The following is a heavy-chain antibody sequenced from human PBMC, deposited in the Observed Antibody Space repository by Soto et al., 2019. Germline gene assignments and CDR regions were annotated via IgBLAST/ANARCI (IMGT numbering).Heavy chain of an antibody. Sequence: SETLSLTCTVSGGSISSYYWSWIRQPPGKGLEWIGYIYYSGSTNYNPSLKSRVTISVDTSKNQFSLKLNSMTAADTAVYYCARHNYGSGSTYFDYWGQGTQVTVSS. J-gene: IGHJ4*02. V-gene: IGHV4-59*08. D-gene: IGHD3-10*01. CDR3: ARHNYGSGSTYFDY. CDR1: GGSISSYY. CDR2: IYYSGST.